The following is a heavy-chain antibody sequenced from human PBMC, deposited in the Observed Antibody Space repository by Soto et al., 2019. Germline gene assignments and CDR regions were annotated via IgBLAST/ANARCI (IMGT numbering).Heavy chain of an antibody. J-gene: IGHJ6*02. CDR1: GGTFSSYT. Sequence: QVQLVQSGAEVKKPGSSVKVSCKASGGTFSSYTISWVRQAPGQGLEWMGRIIPILGIANYAQKFRGRVTITADKSTSTAYMERSSLRSEDTAVYYCASPLGDKGDVWGQGTTVTVSS. V-gene: IGHV1-69*02. CDR2: IIPILGIA. D-gene: IGHD3-10*01. CDR3: ASPLGDKGDV.